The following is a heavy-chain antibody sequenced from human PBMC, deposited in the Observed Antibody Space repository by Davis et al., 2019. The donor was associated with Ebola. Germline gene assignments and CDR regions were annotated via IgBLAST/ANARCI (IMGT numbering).Heavy chain of an antibody. CDR3: ARRLYSYGSDTFDI. J-gene: IGHJ3*02. CDR1: GYSFTSYW. D-gene: IGHD5-18*01. Sequence: GESLKISCKGPGYSFTSYWISWVRQMPGKGLEWMGRIDPSDSYTNYSPSFQGHVTLSADKSISTAYLQWSSLKASDTAMYYCARRLYSYGSDTFDIWGQGTMVTVSS. V-gene: IGHV5-10-1*01. CDR2: IDPSDSYT.